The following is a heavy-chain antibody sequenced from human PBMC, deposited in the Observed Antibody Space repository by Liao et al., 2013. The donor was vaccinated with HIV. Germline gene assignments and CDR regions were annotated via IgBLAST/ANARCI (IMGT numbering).Heavy chain of an antibody. CDR3: ARDAYHFYFDF. CDR1: GGSINSYY. Sequence: QVQLQESGPGLVKPSETLSLTCTVSGGSINSYYWSWIRQPPGKGLEWIGHIYYSGSTNYNPSLKSRVTISVDTSKNQFSLKLSSVTAADTAVYYCARDAYHFYFDFWGQGTRVAVSS. CDR2: IYYSGST. D-gene: IGHD3-3*01. J-gene: IGHJ4*02. V-gene: IGHV4-59*12.